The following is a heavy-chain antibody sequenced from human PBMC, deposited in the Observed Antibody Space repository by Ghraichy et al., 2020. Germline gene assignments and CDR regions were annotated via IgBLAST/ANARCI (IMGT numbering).Heavy chain of an antibody. D-gene: IGHD2-15*01. CDR3: ARLGRYCSGGSCHVDY. CDR2: INSAGTTI. J-gene: IGHJ4*02. V-gene: IGHV3-11*01. Sequence: GGSLRLSCAASGFTFSDYYMSWIRKAPGKGLEWVSYINSAGTTIYYADSVKGRFTISRDNAKKSLYLQMNSLRAEDRAVYYCARLGRYCSGGSCHVDYWGQGTLVTVSS. CDR1: GFTFSDYY.